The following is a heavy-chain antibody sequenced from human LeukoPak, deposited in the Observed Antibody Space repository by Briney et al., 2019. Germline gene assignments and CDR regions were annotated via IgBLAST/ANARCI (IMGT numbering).Heavy chain of an antibody. CDR1: VYTFTSHG. J-gene: IGHJ4*02. V-gene: IGHV1-18*01. D-gene: IGHD6-19*01. CDR3: ARDRSNTSGFYAYLDS. CDR2: ISAYNGDT. Sequence: GASVKVSCKASVYTFTSHGISWVRQAPGQGLEWMGWISAYNGDTKYAQKTQGRVTMTTDASTSTAYMELRRLRSDDTAMYSCARDRSNTSGFYAYLDSWGQGTLVTVSS.